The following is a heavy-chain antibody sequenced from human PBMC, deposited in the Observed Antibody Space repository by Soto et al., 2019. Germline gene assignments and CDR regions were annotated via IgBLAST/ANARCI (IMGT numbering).Heavy chain of an antibody. CDR3: AKDRGIIVKAGDAFDV. Sequence: PGGSRRLSCAGSGFTLSMSAVSWVRQAPGKGLEWVSYISDSGDRTYYADSVKGRFTISRDRSKNTVSLQMNTLRAEDTALYYCAKDRGIIVKAGDAFDVWGQGTMVTVSS. CDR1: GFTLSMSA. V-gene: IGHV3-23*01. CDR2: ISDSGDRT. D-gene: IGHD3-16*02. J-gene: IGHJ3*01.